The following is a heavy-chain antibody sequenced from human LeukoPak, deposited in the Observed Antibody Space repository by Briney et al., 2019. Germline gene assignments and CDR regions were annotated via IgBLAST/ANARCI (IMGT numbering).Heavy chain of an antibody. J-gene: IGHJ4*02. Sequence: GGALRLSCAASGFIFSHYGMHWVRQAPGKGLEWVAVIWHDGSSKNYADSVKGRFTISRDNSENTVYRQMNSLRAEDTAVYYCAKDAQRGFDYSNSLEYWGQGDLVTVSS. CDR1: GFIFSHYG. V-gene: IGHV3-33*06. CDR2: IWHDGSSK. D-gene: IGHD4-11*01. CDR3: AKDAQRGFDYSNSLEY.